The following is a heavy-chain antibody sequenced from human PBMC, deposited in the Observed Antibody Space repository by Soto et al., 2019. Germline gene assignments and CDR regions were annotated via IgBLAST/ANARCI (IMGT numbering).Heavy chain of an antibody. CDR2: ITYDGRNK. D-gene: IGHD6-13*01. J-gene: IGHJ4*02. CDR3: ARLESGAAPATIDY. V-gene: IGHV3-30*04. CDR1: GFTFSYYT. Sequence: QVQLVESGGGEVQPGRSLRLSCAASGFTFSYYTMHWVRQAPGKGLEWVAVITYDGRNKYYADSVEGRFTISRDNSKNTLYLQMTSLRAEDTAVYYCARLESGAAPATIDYWGQGTLVTVSS.